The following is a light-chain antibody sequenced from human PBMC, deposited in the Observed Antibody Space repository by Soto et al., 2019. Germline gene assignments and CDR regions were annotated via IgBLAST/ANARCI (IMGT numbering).Light chain of an antibody. CDR3: MQGLQTPWM. CDR1: QSLLHSNGYNY. J-gene: IGKJ1*01. CDR2: LGS. V-gene: IGKV2-28*01. Sequence: DIVMTQSPLSLPVTPGEPASISCRSSQSLLHSNGYNYLDWYLQKPGQSPQLLISLGSNRASGVPDRLSGSGSGTDFTLKISRVEAEDVGVYYCMQGLQTPWMFGQGTKVEAK.